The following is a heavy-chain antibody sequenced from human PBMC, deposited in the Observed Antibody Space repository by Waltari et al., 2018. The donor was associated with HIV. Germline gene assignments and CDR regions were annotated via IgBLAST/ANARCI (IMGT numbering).Heavy chain of an antibody. CDR2: IIPILGIA. Sequence: QVQLVQSGAEVKKPGSSVKVSCKASGGTFSSYALSWVRQAPGQGLEWMGRIIPILGIANYAQKFQGRVTITADKSTSTAYMELSSLRSEDTAVYYCARAYYYGSGIPPTGWFDPWGQGTLVTVSS. J-gene: IGHJ5*02. CDR3: ARAYYYGSGIPPTGWFDP. CDR1: GGTFSSYA. D-gene: IGHD3-10*01. V-gene: IGHV1-69*04.